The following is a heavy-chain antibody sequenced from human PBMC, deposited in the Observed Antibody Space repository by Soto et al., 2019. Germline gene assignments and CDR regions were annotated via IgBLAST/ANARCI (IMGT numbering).Heavy chain of an antibody. CDR1: GFTVGSNY. V-gene: IGHV3-66*01. Sequence: GGSLRLSCAASGFTVGSNYLSWVRQAPGKGLEWVSVIYSGGSTYYADSVKGRFTISRDNSKNTLYLQMNTLRAEDTAVYYCAKQRGGYDRDFDYWGQGTLVTVSS. J-gene: IGHJ4*02. CDR2: IYSGGST. D-gene: IGHD5-12*01. CDR3: AKQRGGYDRDFDY.